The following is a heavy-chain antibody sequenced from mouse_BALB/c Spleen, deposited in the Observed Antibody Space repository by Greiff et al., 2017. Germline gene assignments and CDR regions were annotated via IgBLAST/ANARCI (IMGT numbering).Heavy chain of an antibody. V-gene: IGHV3-8*02. Sequence: EVMLVESGPSLVKPSQTLSLTCSVTGDSITSGYWNWIRKFPGNKLEYMGYISYSGSTYYNPSLKSRISITRDTSKNQYYLQLNSVTTEDTATYYCARWGMITTGFAYWGQGTLVTVSA. CDR1: GDSITSGY. CDR3: ARWGMITTGFAY. CDR2: ISYSGST. J-gene: IGHJ3*01. D-gene: IGHD2-4*01.